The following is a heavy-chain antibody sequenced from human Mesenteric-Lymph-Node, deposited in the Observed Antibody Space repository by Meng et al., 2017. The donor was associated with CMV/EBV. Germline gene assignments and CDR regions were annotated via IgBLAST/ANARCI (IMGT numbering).Heavy chain of an antibody. J-gene: IGHJ3*02. CDR1: GGTFSSYA. CDR2: IIPIFGTA. V-gene: IGHV1-69*05. Sequence: SVKVSCKASGGTFSSYAISWVRQAPGQGLEWMGGIIPIFGTANYAQKFQGRVTITTDESTSTAYMELSSLRSEDTAVYYCAIGRDYYDSSGYYHDAFDIWGQGTMVTVSS. CDR3: AIGRDYYDSSGYYHDAFDI. D-gene: IGHD3-22*01.